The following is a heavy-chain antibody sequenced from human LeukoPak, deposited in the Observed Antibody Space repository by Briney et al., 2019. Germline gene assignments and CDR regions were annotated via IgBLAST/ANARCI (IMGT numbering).Heavy chain of an antibody. V-gene: IGHV3-21*01. CDR2: ISSSSSYI. Sequence: GGSLRLSCAASGFTFSSYSMNWVRQAPGKGLEWVSSISSSSSYIYYADSVKGRFTISRDNAKNSLYLQMNSLRAEDTAVYYCAKEGWGMSRPKYYYDSSGYPYYFDYWGQGTLVTVSS. J-gene: IGHJ4*02. CDR3: AKEGWGMSRPKYYYDSSGYPYYFDY. D-gene: IGHD3-22*01. CDR1: GFTFSSYS.